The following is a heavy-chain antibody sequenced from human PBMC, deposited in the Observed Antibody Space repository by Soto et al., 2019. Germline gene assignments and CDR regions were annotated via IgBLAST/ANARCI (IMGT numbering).Heavy chain of an antibody. CDR1: GGSISSYF. CDR3: ARDLVAGPSAFDN. V-gene: IGHV4-59*01. D-gene: IGHD2-15*01. J-gene: IGHJ4*02. CDR2: VYYTGTT. Sequence: PSETLSLTGTVSGGSISSYFYLCVRQPPGKGLEWIGSVYYTGTTDYNPSLKSRVTISVDTSKTQFSLNLRSVTAADTAVYYCARDLVAGPSAFDNWGRGTLVTVS.